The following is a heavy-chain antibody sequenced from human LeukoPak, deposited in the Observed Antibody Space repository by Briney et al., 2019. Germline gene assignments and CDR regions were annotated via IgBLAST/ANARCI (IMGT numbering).Heavy chain of an antibody. V-gene: IGHV1-18*01. CDR1: GYTFTSYG. J-gene: IGHJ4*02. CDR2: ISAYNGNT. Sequence: ASVKVSCKASGYTFTSYGISWVRQAPGQGLEWMGWISAYNGNTNYAQKLQGRVTMTTDTSTSTAYMELRSLRSDDTAVYYCARGGFSTYYDILPGYFRGFDYWGQGTLVTVSS. CDR3: ARGGFSTYYDILPGYFRGFDY. D-gene: IGHD3-9*01.